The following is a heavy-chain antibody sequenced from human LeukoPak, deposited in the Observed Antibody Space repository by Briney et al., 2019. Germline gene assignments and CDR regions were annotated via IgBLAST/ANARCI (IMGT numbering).Heavy chain of an antibody. CDR3: AELGITMIGGV. Sequence: GGSLRLSCAASGFTFSSYEMNWVRQAPGKGLEWVSYISSSGSTIYYADSVKGRFTISRDNTKNSLYLQMNSLRVEDTAVYYCAELGITMIGGVWGKGTTVTISS. V-gene: IGHV3-48*03. J-gene: IGHJ6*04. CDR1: GFTFSSYE. CDR2: ISSSGSTI. D-gene: IGHD3-10*02.